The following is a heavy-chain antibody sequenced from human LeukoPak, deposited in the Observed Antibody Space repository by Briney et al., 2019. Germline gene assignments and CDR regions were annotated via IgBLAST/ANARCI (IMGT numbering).Heavy chain of an antibody. D-gene: IGHD3-22*01. J-gene: IGHJ6*02. V-gene: IGHV4-59*01. CDR1: GASISGYY. Sequence: SETLSLTCTVSGASISGYYWTWIRQPPGKGLEWIGYIYYSGSTNYNPSLKSRVTISVDTSKNQFSLKLSSVTAADTAVYYCARDLYYYDSSGYYPYYYYGMDVWGQGTTVTVSS. CDR3: ARDLYYYDSSGYYPYYYYGMDV. CDR2: IYYSGST.